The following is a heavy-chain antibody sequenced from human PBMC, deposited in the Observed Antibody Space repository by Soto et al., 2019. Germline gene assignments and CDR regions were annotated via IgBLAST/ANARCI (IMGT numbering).Heavy chain of an antibody. CDR1: GFSLSSSGVG. V-gene: IGHV2-5*02. CDR3: AHKSALRYGEGTRGPWFDL. D-gene: IGHD3-9*01. J-gene: IGHJ5*02. Sequence: SGPTLVNPTQALTLACTFSGFSLSSSGVGVGWIRQPPGKALEWLALIYWDDDKRYSPSLKSRLTITKDTSKNQVVLTMTNMDPVDTATYYCAHKSALRYGEGTRGPWFDLWVQGIPVHVCS. CDR2: IYWDDDK.